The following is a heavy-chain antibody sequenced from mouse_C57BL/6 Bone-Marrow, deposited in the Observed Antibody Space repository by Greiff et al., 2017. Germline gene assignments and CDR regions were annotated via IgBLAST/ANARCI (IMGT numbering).Heavy chain of an antibody. Sequence: EVQLQQSGPELVKPGASVKISCKASGYTFTDYYMNWVKQSHGKSLEWIGDINPNNGGTSYNQKFKGKATLTVDKSSSTAYMELRSLTSEDSAVYYCARECYYYGSSDYFDYWGQGTTLTVSS. CDR1: GYTFTDYY. D-gene: IGHD1-1*01. V-gene: IGHV1-26*01. CDR3: ARECYYYGSSDYFDY. J-gene: IGHJ2*01. CDR2: INPNNGGT.